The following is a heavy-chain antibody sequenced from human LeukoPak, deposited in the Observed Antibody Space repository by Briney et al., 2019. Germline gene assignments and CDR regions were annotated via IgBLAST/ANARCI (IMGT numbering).Heavy chain of an antibody. V-gene: IGHV3-53*01. CDR1: GFTVSSNY. CDR3: AKVRPELIRDPIKRQQYYYYMDV. J-gene: IGHJ6*03. Sequence: GGSLRLSCAASGFTVSSNYMSWVRQAPGKGLEWVSVIYSGGSTYYADSVKGRFTISRDNPKNTLYLQMNSLRAEDTAVYYCAKVRPELIRDPIKRQQYYYYMDVWGKGTTVTVSS. D-gene: IGHD1-26*01. CDR2: IYSGGST.